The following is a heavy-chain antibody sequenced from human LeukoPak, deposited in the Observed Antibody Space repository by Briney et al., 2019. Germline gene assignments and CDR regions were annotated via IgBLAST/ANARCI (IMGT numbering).Heavy chain of an antibody. V-gene: IGHV1-46*01. CDR2: INPSGGST. Sequence: ASVTVSCKASGYTFTIYYMHWVRQAPRQGLGWMGIINPSGGSTSYAQKFQGRVTMNRDTSTSTVYVELGSLRSEDTAVYECARDGSTARRTYNWFDPGVRGTLATVT. J-gene: IGHJ5*02. D-gene: IGHD2-2*01. CDR1: GYTFTIYY. CDR3: ARDGSTARRTYNWFDP.